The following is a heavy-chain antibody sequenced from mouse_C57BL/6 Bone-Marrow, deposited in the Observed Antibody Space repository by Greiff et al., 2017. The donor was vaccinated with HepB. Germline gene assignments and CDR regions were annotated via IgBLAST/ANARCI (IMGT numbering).Heavy chain of an antibody. V-gene: IGHV3-6*01. CDR2: ISYDGSN. CDR3: AEGSRFAY. CDR1: GYSITSGYY. J-gene: IGHJ3*01. Sequence: EVQLVESGPGLVKPSQSLSLTCSVTGYSITSGYYWNWIRQFPGTKLEWMGYISYDGSNNYNPSLKNRISITRDTSKNQFFLKLNSVTTEDTATYYGAEGSRFAYWGQGTLVTVSA.